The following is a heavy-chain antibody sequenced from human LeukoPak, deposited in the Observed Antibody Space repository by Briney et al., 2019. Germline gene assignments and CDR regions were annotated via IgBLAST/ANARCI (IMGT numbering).Heavy chain of an antibody. CDR2: IYYSATT. CDR3: ARDVMYYYYMDV. J-gene: IGHJ6*03. V-gene: IGHV4-39*02. Sequence: ASETLSLTCTVSGGSISSSSYYWGWIRQPPGKGLEWIGSIYYSATTYYNPSLKSRVSISVDTSKNQFSLKLSSVTAADTAVYYCARDVMYYYYMDVWGRGTTVTVSS. CDR1: GGSISSSSYY. D-gene: IGHD2-21*01.